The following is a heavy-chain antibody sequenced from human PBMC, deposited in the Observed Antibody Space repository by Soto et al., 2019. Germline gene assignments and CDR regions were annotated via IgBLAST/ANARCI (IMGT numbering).Heavy chain of an antibody. V-gene: IGHV1-3*01. CDR1: GYTFTSYA. Sequence: ASVKVSCKASGYTFTSYAMHWVRQAPGQRLEWMGWINAGNGNTKYSQKFQGRVTITRDTSASTAYMELSSLRSEDTAVYYCARVLLLWFGDPSTFDYWGQGTLVTVS. CDR2: INAGNGNT. D-gene: IGHD3-10*01. J-gene: IGHJ4*02. CDR3: ARVLLLWFGDPSTFDY.